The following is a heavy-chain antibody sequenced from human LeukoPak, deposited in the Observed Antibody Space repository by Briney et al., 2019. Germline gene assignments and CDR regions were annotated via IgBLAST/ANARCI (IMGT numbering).Heavy chain of an antibody. V-gene: IGHV1-2*02. D-gene: IGHD4-23*01. CDR2: IDPNTGDT. CDR3: ARSNYGGQGAGDNWFDP. J-gene: IGHJ5*02. Sequence: ASVKVSCKASGYTFTGYYMHWVRQAPGQGLEWMGWIDPNTGDTNYAQKFQGRVTMTRDTSFSTAYMDLSTLTSDDTAVYYCARSNYGGQGAGDNWFDPWGQGTLVTVSS. CDR1: GYTFTGYY.